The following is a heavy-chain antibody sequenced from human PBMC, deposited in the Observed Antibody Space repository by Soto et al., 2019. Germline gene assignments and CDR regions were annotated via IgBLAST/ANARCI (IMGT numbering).Heavy chain of an antibody. D-gene: IGHD4-17*01. CDR3: ACDPLDYGDPSYFDY. CDR2: IPYDGSNK. CDR1: GFTFSSYA. J-gene: IGHJ4*02. Sequence: QVQLVESGGGVVQPGRSLRLSCAASGFTFSSYAMHWVRQAPGKGLEWVAVIPYDGSNKYYADSVKGRFTISRNNSKNTLYRQKNSMRAEDTAVYYCACDPLDYGDPSYFDYWGQGTLVTVSS. V-gene: IGHV3-30-3*01.